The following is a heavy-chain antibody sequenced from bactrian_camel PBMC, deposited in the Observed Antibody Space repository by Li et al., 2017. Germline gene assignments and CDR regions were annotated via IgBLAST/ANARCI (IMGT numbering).Heavy chain of an antibody. D-gene: IGHD8*01. CDR3: AAGPPNGAGKCGIWYGKYNW. J-gene: IGHJ4*01. V-gene: IGHV3S53*01. CDR2: IDSNDYT. Sequence: HVQLVESGGGSVQAGGSLRLSCAASGSIQRTNCMGWFRQAPGKEREGIASIDSNDYTVYANSVKGRFTISKDNAKTSLYLQMDNLKPEDTAMYTCAAGPPNGAGKCGIWYGKYNWWGQGTQVTVS. CDR1: GSIQRTNC.